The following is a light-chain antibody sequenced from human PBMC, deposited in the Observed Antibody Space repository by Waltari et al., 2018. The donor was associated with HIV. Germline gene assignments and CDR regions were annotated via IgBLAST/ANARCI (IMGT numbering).Light chain of an antibody. CDR3: QVWDGRGDPVI. Sequence: SYVLTQPPSVSVAPGQTARITCGGNNIAATQRSHWYRLNPGQAPVVVIDDDRDRPSGIPDRFSGSSSGDTATLTIGRAEAGDEADYYCQVWDGRGDPVIFGGGTKLAVV. V-gene: IGLV3-21*02. CDR1: NIAATQR. J-gene: IGLJ2*01. CDR2: DDR.